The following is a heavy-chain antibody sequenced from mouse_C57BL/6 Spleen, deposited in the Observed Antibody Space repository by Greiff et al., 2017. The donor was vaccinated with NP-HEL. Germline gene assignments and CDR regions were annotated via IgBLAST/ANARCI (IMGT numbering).Heavy chain of an antibody. CDR1: GYAFSSSW. CDR2: IYPGDGDT. Sequence: VQLQQSGPELVKPGASVKISCKASGYAFSSSWMNWVKQRPGKGLEWIGRIYPGDGDTNYNGKFKGKATLTADKSSSTAYMQLSSLTSEDSAVYFCARNPQGYFDVWGTGTTVTVSS. V-gene: IGHV1-82*01. J-gene: IGHJ1*03. CDR3: ARNPQGYFDV.